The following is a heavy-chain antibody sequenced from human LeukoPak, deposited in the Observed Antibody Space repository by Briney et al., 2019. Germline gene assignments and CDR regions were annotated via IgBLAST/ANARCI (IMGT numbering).Heavy chain of an antibody. J-gene: IGHJ4*02. CDR3: ARGVGYCSGGSCYPDYFDY. Sequence: SETLSLTCAVYGGSFSGYYWSWIRQPPGKGLEWIGEINHSGSTNYNPSLKSRVTISVDTSKNQFSLKLSSVTAADTAVYHCARGVGYCSGGSCYPDYFDYWGQGTLVTVSS. D-gene: IGHD2-15*01. CDR1: GGSFSGYY. V-gene: IGHV4-34*01. CDR2: INHSGST.